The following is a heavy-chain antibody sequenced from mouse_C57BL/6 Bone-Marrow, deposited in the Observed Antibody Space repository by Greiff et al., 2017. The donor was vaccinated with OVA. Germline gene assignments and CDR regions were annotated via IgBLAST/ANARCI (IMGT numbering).Heavy chain of an antibody. V-gene: IGHV1-7*01. CDR2: INPSSGYT. Sequence: QVQLKQSGAELAKPGASVKLSCKASGYTFTSYWMHWVKQRPGQGLEWIGYINPSSGYTKYNQKFKDKATLTADKSSSTAYMQLSSLTYEASAVYYCANLLRRDYWGQGTTLTVSS. D-gene: IGHD2-1*01. CDR3: ANLLRRDY. CDR1: GYTFTSYW. J-gene: IGHJ2*01.